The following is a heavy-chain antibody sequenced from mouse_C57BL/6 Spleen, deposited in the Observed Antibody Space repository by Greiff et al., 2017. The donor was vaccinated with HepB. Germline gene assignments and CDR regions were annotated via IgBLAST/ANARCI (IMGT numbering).Heavy chain of an antibody. CDR2: IYPGDGDT. V-gene: IGHV1-80*01. Sequence: VHLVESGAELVKPGASVKISCKASGYAFSSYWMNWVKQRPGKGLEWIGQIYPGDGDTNYNGKFKGKGTMTADKSSSTAYMQLSSLTSEDSAVYFCARMRGNWVFDYWGQGTTLTVSS. CDR3: ARMRGNWVFDY. D-gene: IGHD4-1*01. CDR1: GYAFSSYW. J-gene: IGHJ2*01.